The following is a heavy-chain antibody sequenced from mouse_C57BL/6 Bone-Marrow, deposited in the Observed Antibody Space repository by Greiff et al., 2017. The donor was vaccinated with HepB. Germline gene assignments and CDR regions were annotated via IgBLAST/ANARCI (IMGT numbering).Heavy chain of an antibody. CDR1: GYTFTDYN. CDR3: ARTGDYSNYFDY. J-gene: IGHJ2*01. Sequence: VQLQQSGPELVKPGASVKMSCKASGYTFTDYNMHWVKQSHGKSLEWIGYINPNNGGTSYNQKFKGKATLTVNKSSSTAYMELRSLTSEDSAVYYCARTGDYSNYFDYWGQGTTLTVSS. CDR2: INPNNGGT. D-gene: IGHD2-5*01. V-gene: IGHV1-22*01.